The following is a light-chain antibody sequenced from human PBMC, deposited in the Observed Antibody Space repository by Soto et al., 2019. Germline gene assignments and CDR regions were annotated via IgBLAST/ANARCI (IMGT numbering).Light chain of an antibody. J-gene: IGKJ1*01. Sequence: DIQMTQSPSTLLSSVGDRVTISXRASQSIIRWWSWYPQKPGKAPKXXIYXASSLESGVPSMFSGSGCGTEFTLTISSLQPDDVATYYCQQYNSHLTFGQGTKVDIK. CDR1: QSIIRW. V-gene: IGKV1-5*01. CDR2: XAS. CDR3: QQYNSHLT.